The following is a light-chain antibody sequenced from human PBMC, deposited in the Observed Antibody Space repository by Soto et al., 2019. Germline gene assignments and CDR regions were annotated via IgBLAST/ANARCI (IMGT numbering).Light chain of an antibody. CDR3: QQYRSYPLT. Sequence: DIQMTQSPSTLSASVGDRVTITCRASQTFDSLLAWYQQKPGRAPALLIYKASTLESGVPSRFSGSGSGAEFTLTISSLQPDDIATYYCQQYRSYPLTFGQGTRLEIK. J-gene: IGKJ5*01. CDR2: KAS. CDR1: QTFDSL. V-gene: IGKV1-5*03.